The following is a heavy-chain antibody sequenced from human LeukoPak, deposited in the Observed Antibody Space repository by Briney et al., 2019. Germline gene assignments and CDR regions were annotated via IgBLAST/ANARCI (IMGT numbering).Heavy chain of an antibody. V-gene: IGHV4-39*07. Sequence: SETLSLTCTVSVGSISTSNYYWGWIRQPPGKGLEWIGNIFYSGSTYYSPYVKSRVTISLDTSRNQFSLKLNSVTAADTAVYYCARGRYCSGGNCYFDYWGQGTLVTVSS. CDR1: VGSISTSNYY. CDR3: ARGRYCSGGNCYFDY. D-gene: IGHD2-15*01. J-gene: IGHJ4*02. CDR2: IFYSGST.